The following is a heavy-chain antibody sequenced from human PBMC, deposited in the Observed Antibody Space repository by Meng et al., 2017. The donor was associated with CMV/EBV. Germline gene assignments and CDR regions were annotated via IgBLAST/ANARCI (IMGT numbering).Heavy chain of an antibody. V-gene: IGHV4-39*07. J-gene: IGHJ4*02. CDR1: SISSSSYY. CDR3: ARDTWWEPVTMKPRVDY. Sequence: SISSSSYYWVWIRQPPGKGLEWIGSIYYSGSTYYNPSLKSRVTISVDTSKNQFSLKLSSVTAADTAVYYCARDTWWEPVTMKPRVDYWGQGTLVTVSS. CDR2: IYYSGST. D-gene: IGHD3-22*01.